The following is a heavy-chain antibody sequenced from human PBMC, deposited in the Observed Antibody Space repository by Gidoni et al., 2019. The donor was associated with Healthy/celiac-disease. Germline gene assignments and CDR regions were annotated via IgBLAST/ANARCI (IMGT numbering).Heavy chain of an antibody. CDR3: ARASPDIVVVVAATGYFDY. CDR1: GGSFSGYY. D-gene: IGHD2-15*01. CDR2: INHSGST. V-gene: IGHV4-34*01. Sequence: QVQLQQWGAGLLKPSETLSLTCAVYGGSFSGYYWSWIRQPPGKGLEWIGEINHSGSTNYNPSLKSRFTISVDTSKNQFSLKLSSVTAADTAVYYCARASPDIVVVVAATGYFDYWGQGTLVTVSS. J-gene: IGHJ4*02.